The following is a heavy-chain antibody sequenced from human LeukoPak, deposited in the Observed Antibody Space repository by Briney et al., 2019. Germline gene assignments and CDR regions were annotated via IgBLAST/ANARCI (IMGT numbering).Heavy chain of an antibody. CDR1: GFTVSSNY. CDR2: IYSGGST. J-gene: IGHJ4*02. Sequence: PGGSLRLSCAASGFTVSSNYMSWVRQAPGKGLEWVSVIYSGGSTYYADSVKGRFTISRDNSKNTLYLQMNSLRAEDTAVYYCAKSIVVVPAANDYWGQGTLVTVSS. D-gene: IGHD2-2*01. V-gene: IGHV3-53*01. CDR3: AKSIVVVPAANDY.